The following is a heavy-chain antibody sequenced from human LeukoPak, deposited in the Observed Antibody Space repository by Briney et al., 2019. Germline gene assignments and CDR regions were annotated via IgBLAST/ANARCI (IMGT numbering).Heavy chain of an antibody. CDR1: GFTFSSYS. D-gene: IGHD2-2*01. V-gene: IGHV3-48*01. CDR2: IGAAGSTI. Sequence: GGSLRLSCAASGFTFSSYSMNWVRQAPGKGLEWVSYIGAAGSTIYYADSVRGRFTISRDNAKNSLFLQMNSLRAEDTAVYYCARDSSTYAGPPDYWGQGTLVTVSS. J-gene: IGHJ4*02. CDR3: ARDSSTYAGPPDY.